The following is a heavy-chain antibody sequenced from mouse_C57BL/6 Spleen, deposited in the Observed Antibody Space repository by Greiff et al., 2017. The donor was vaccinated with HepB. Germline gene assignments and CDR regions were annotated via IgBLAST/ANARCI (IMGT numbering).Heavy chain of an antibody. CDR2: IDPEDGDT. Sequence: EVKLQQSGAELVRPGASVKLSCTASGFNIKDYYMHWVKQRPEQGLEWIGRIDPEDGDTEYAPKFQGKATMTADKSSNTAYLQLSSLTSEDTAVYYCTTSDGYYGVDYWGQGTSVTVSS. CDR3: TTSDGYYGVDY. CDR1: GFNIKDYY. V-gene: IGHV14-1*01. D-gene: IGHD2-3*01. J-gene: IGHJ4*01.